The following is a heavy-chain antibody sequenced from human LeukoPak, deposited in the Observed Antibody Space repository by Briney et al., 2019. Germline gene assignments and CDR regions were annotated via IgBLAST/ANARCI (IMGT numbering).Heavy chain of an antibody. CDR2: IYSGGST. V-gene: IGHV3-53*01. Sequence: TGGSLRVSCVASGFTFSSYWMHWVRQDPRKGLEWVSVIYSGGSTYYADSVKGRFTISRDNSKNTLYLQMNSLRAEDTAVYYCARDFPGVAVAGTRPLDYWGQGTLVTVSS. CDR3: ARDFPGVAVAGTRPLDY. J-gene: IGHJ4*02. D-gene: IGHD6-19*01. CDR1: GFTFSSYW.